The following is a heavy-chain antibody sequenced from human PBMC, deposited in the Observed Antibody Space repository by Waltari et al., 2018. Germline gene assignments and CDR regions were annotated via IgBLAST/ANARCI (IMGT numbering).Heavy chain of an antibody. J-gene: IGHJ4*02. CDR3: VRGDPDKVATIRDC. CDR2: FYKSGTT. Sequence: QLQLQDSGPGLVKPSETLSLTCTVSRNSIRNINYYWGWVRQPPGRGGEWIGSFYKSGTTYDNPSLQSLVYRSVDTSSNQFSLKLNSVTAADTAGYDCVRGDPDKVATIRDCWGQGTRVIVS. D-gene: IGHD5-12*01. CDR1: RNSIRNINYY. V-gene: IGHV4-39*07.